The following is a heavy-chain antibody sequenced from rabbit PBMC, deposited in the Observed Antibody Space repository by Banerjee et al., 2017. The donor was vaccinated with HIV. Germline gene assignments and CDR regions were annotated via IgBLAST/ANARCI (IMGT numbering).Heavy chain of an antibody. J-gene: IGHJ4*01. V-gene: IGHV1S40*01. Sequence: QSLEESGGDLVKPGASLTLTCTASGIDFSSYYYMCWVRQAPGKGLEWIACIDGGSSGTTYYASWAKGRFSISKISSTTVTLQMTSLTVADTATYFCARGGEHVGSNLWGQGTLVTVS. CDR3: ARGGEHVGSNL. CDR2: IDGGSSGTT. D-gene: IGHD3-1*01. CDR1: GIDFSSYYY.